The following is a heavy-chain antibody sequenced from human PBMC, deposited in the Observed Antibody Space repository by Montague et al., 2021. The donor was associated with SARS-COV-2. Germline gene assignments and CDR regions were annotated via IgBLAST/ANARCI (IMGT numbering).Heavy chain of an antibody. V-gene: IGHV5-10-1*01. CDR3: ARHRAYYGSGSPPIIDY. Sequence: QSGAEVKKPGESLRISCKGSGYSFTSYWISWVRQMPGKGLEWMGSIDPSDSYTNYSPSFQGHVTISADKSISTAYLQWSSLKASDTAMYYCARHRAYYGSGSPPIIDYWGQGTLVTVSS. J-gene: IGHJ4*02. D-gene: IGHD3-10*01. CDR1: GYSFTSYW. CDR2: IDPSDSYT.